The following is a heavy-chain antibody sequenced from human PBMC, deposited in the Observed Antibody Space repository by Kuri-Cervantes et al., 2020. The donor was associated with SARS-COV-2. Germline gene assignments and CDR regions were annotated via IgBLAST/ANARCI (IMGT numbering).Heavy chain of an antibody. CDR3: ARESTSEPLHHFHGLDV. D-gene: IGHD1-14*01. J-gene: IGHJ6*02. CDR2: ISCDGSTK. Sequence: GGSLRLSCAASGFTFISTAMHWVRQAPGKGLEWVAVISCDGSTKYYADSVKDRFTVSTDRSKNTLCLQMNSLRIEDTAVYYCARESTSEPLHHFHGLDVWGQGSTVTVSS. V-gene: IGHV3-30*03. CDR1: GFTFISTA.